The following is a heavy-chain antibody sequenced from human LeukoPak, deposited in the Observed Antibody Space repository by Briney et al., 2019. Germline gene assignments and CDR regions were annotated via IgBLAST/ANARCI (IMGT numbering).Heavy chain of an antibody. CDR3: ARDPRYSYAYDF. V-gene: IGHV3-21*01. J-gene: IGHJ4*02. Sequence: GGSLRLSCAASGFTFSSYSMNWVRQAPGKGLEWVSSISSSSSYIYYADSVKGRFTISKDNAKNSLYLQMNSLGAEDTAVYFCARDPRYSYAYDFWGQGTLVTVSS. D-gene: IGHD5-18*01. CDR2: ISSSSSYI. CDR1: GFTFSSYS.